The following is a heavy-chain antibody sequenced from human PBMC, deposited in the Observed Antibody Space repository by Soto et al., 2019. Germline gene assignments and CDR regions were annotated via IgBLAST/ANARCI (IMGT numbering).Heavy chain of an antibody. V-gene: IGHV4-59*08. CDR3: ARQVYYYFMDV. CDR2: INYSGST. Sequence: SETLSVTCTVFGGSISSYYWSCIRQPPGKGLEWIGYINYSGSTNYNPSLKSRVTISVDTSKNQFSLRLSSVTAADTAVYYCARQVYYYFMDVWGKGTTVTVSS. CDR1: GGSISSYY. J-gene: IGHJ6*03.